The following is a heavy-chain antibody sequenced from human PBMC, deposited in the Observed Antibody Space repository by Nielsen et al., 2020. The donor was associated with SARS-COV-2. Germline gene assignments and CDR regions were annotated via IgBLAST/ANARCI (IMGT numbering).Heavy chain of an antibody. CDR2: IKQDGSEK. V-gene: IGHV3-7*01. CDR3: ARIGYCSGGSCFHNWFDP. J-gene: IGHJ5*02. CDR1: GFTFSSYW. Sequence: EGSLRLSCAASGFTFSSYWMSWVRQAPGKGLEWVANIKQDGSEKYYVDSVKGRFTISRDNAKNSLYLQMNSLRAEDTAVYYCARIGYCSGGSCFHNWFDPWGQGTLVTVSS. D-gene: IGHD2-15*01.